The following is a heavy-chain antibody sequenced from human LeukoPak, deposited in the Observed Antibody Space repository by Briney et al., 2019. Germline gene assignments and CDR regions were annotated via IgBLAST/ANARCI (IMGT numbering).Heavy chain of an antibody. V-gene: IGHV4-39*01. J-gene: IGHJ5*01. CDR1: VASMSRKSFY. Sequence: PSQTLSLTCTVCVASMSRKSFYWGRSHQPLGAALEGIGTIYYNGDSFYTPSLKSRVAMSVDTSASQFSLKLSSVTAADTAVYYCAVLLYRHYHWFDSWGQGTLVSVSS. D-gene: IGHD3-16*02. CDR2: IYYNGDS. CDR3: AVLLYRHYHWFDS.